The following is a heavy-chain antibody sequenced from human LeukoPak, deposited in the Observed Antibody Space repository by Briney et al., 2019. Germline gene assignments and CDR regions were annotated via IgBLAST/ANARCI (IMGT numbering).Heavy chain of an antibody. CDR3: ARTDFWSGYSLDY. CDR1: GFTFSSYW. Sequence: QTGGSLRLSCAASGFTFSSYWMPWVRQAPGKGLVWVSRINSDGSSTSYADSVKGRFTISRDNAKNTLYLQMNSLRAEDTAVYYCARTDFWSGYSLDYWGQGTLVTVSS. D-gene: IGHD3-3*01. J-gene: IGHJ4*02. V-gene: IGHV3-74*01. CDR2: INSDGSST.